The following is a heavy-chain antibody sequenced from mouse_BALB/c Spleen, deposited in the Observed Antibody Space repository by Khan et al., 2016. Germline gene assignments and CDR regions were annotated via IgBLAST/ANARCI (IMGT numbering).Heavy chain of an antibody. CDR2: IWAGGST. V-gene: IGHV2-9*02. J-gene: IGHJ1*01. CDR3: PRDNTTADWYFDV. Sequence: QVQLKESGPGLVAPSQSLSITCTVSGFSLTNYGVHWVRQPPGKGLEWLGVIWAGGSTAYYSALMSRLGIIKDNSKSQAFLKVNSLQTDDTAIYYCPRDNTTADWYFDVWGAGTTVTVSS. D-gene: IGHD1-2*01. CDR1: GFSLTNYG.